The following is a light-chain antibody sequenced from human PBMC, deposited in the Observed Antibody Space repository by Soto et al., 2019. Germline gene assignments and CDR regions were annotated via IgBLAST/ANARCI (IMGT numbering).Light chain of an antibody. CDR1: SSDIGRYKF. CDR3: SSYTSSSTLVV. J-gene: IGLJ2*01. V-gene: IGLV2-14*01. CDR2: EGT. Sequence: QSVLTQPASVSGSPGQSITISCTGTSSDIGRYKFVSWFQQHPGKAPKLMIFEGTNRPSGVSNRFSGSKSGNTASLTISGLQAEDEADYYCSSYTSSSTLVVFGGGTKLTVL.